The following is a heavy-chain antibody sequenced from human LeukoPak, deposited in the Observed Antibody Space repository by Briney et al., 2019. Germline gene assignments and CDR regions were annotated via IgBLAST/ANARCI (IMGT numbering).Heavy chain of an antibody. CDR2: ISSSSSTI. Sequence: PGGSLRLSCAASGFTFSSYSMNWVRDAPGRGLERVSYISSSSSTIYYAESVKGRFTISRDNAKNSLYLQMNSLRAEDTAVYYCASDNIYSSGWFGYWGQGTLVTVSS. J-gene: IGHJ5*01. CDR3: ASDNIYSSGWFGY. CDR1: GFTFSSYS. V-gene: IGHV3-48*01. D-gene: IGHD6-19*01.